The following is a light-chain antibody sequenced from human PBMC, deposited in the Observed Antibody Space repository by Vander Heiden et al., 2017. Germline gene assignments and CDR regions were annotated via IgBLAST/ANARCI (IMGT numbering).Light chain of an antibody. J-gene: IGKJ4*01. CDR1: QSVYNY. Sequence: VLTQSPSTLSSSLGDRAPFSCRASQSVYNYLAWYQQKPGQAPRLLIYDASNRATGIPARFRGSGYGTDFTLTISSLEPEDFAVYYCQHRSSWPLTFGEGTKVEI. CDR2: DAS. CDR3: QHRSSWPLT. V-gene: IGKV3-11*01.